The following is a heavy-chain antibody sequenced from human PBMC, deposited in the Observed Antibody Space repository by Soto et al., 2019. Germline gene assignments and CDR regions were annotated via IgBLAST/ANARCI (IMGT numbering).Heavy chain of an antibody. V-gene: IGHV3-21*02. CDR1: GLIFTSYR. J-gene: IGHJ6*02. CDR3: ARDSGSSSDYYGMDV. D-gene: IGHD6-13*01. Sequence: EVQLVDSGGGLSRLGGPLRLSCAPSGLIFTSYRMNWVGQPPGKGLEWVSSISSSSSYIYYADSVKGRFTISRDNAKNSLYLQMSSLRAEDTAVYYCARDSGSSSDYYGMDVWGQGTTVTVSS. CDR2: ISSSSSYI.